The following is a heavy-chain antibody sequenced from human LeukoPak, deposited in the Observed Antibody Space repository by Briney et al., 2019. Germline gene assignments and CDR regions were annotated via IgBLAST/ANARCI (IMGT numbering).Heavy chain of an antibody. V-gene: IGHV4-38-2*02. CDR1: GYSISSGYY. CDR2: IYHSGST. J-gene: IGHJ4*02. Sequence: PSETLSLTRTVSGYSISSGYYWGWIRQPPGKGLEWIGSIYHSGSTYYNPSLKSRVTISVDTSKNQFSLKLSSVTAADTAVYYCARRRNYGGNSGGLDYWGQGTLVTVS. D-gene: IGHD4-23*01. CDR3: ARRRNYGGNSGGLDY.